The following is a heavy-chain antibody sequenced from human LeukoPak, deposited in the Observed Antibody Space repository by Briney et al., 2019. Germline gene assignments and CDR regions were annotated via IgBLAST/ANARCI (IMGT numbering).Heavy chain of an antibody. CDR2: IYYSGST. V-gene: IGHV4-59*12. J-gene: IGHJ6*03. Sequence: SETLSLTCTVSGGSISSYYWSWIRQPPGKGLEWIGYIYYSGSTNYNPSLKSRVTISVDTSKNQFSLKLSSVTAADTAVYYCAEVARQQLSYYYYYYYMDVWGKGTTVTISS. D-gene: IGHD6-13*01. CDR1: GGSISSYY. CDR3: AEVARQQLSYYYYYYYMDV.